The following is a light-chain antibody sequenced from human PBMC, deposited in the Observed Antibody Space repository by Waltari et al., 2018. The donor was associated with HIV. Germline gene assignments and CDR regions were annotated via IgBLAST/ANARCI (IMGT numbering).Light chain of an antibody. CDR3: QQSSSTPRYT. J-gene: IGKJ2*01. CDR2: LAS. CDR1: QSISSH. Sequence: DIQMTQSPSSLYASVGDRVTITCRASQSISSHLNWFQQKQGKPPKLLIYLASRLQSGVPSRFSGGGSGTDFTLTISSLQPEDFATYFCQQSSSTPRYTFGQGTKLEIK. V-gene: IGKV1-39*01.